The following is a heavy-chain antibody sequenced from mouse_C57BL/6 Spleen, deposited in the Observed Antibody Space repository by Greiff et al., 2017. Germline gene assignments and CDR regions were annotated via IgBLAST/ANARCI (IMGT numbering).Heavy chain of an antibody. CDR1: GYSITSGYD. J-gene: IGHJ2*01. V-gene: IGHV3-1*01. CDR3: ARGDENYFDY. CDR2: ISYSGST. Sequence: DVKLQESGPGMVKPSQSLSLTCTVTGYSITSGYDWHWIRHFPGNKLEWMGYISYSGSTNYNPSLKSRISITHDTSKNHFFLKLNSVTTEDTATYYCARGDENYFDYWGQGTTLTVSS.